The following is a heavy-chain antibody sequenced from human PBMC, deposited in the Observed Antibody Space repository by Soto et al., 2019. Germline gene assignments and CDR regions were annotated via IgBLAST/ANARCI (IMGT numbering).Heavy chain of an antibody. J-gene: IGHJ5*02. CDR3: ARVPTP. CDR1: GDSISSNSHS. V-gene: IGHV4-30-2*01. Sequence: PSDTLSLTCTVSGDSISSNSHSWSWIRQPPGKGLEWIGYIYHSGSTYYNPSLKSRVTISVDRSKNQFSLKLSSVTAADTAVYYCARVPTPWGQGTLVTVSS. CDR2: IYHSGST.